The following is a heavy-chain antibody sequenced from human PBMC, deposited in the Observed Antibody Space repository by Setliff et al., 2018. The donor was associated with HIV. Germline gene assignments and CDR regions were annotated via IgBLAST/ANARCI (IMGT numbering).Heavy chain of an antibody. CDR2: VYHIGTT. CDR1: GGSISNYY. CDR3: ARDQAFGERFFDY. V-gene: IGHV4-59*01. J-gene: IGHJ4*02. Sequence: TLSLTCTVSGGSISNYYWSWIRQPPGRGLEWIGYVYHIGTTNYNASFNSRLTISIDTSRSQFSLRLSSVTAADTAIYYCARDQAFGERFFDYWGQGIPVTSPQ. D-gene: IGHD3-10*01.